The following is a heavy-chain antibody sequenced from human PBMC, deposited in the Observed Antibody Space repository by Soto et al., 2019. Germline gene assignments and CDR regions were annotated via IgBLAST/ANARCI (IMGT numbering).Heavy chain of an antibody. V-gene: IGHV3-72*01. CDR1: GFTFSDYY. CDR3: TRSIPGTTSPDY. D-gene: IGHD1-7*01. Sequence: EVQLVESGGGWVQPGGSLRLSWAGSGFTFSDYYIEWVRQAPGKGLERVGRSRDKGNSSSPDYAASVKGRFTVSRDASNNSLYLHMHSLKTKDTALYYCTRSIPGTTSPDYGVQGTLVTVSS. J-gene: IGHJ4*02. CDR2: SRDKGNSSSP.